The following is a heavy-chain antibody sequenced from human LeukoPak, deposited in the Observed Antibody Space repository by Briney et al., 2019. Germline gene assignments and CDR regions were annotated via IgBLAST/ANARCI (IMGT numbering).Heavy chain of an antibody. J-gene: IGHJ3*02. V-gene: IGHV4-59*08. CDR2: IYYSGST. CDR1: GGSISSYY. CDR3: ARHGPSVAFDI. Sequence: SETLSLTCTVSGGSISSYYWSWIRQPPGKGLEWIGYIYYSGSTNYNPSLKSRVTISVDTSKNQFSLKLSSVTAADTAVYYCARHGPSVAFDIWGQGTMVTVSS.